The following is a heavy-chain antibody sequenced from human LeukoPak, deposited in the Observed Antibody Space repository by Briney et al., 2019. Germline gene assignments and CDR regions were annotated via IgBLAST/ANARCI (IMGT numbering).Heavy chain of an antibody. CDR3: ARAYYYDSSGAFDY. Sequence: GGSLRLSCAASGFTFSDYYMSWIRQAPGKGLEWVSNIRSSGSTIYIADSVKGRFTISRDNAKNSLYPQMNSLRAEDTAVYYCARAYYYDSSGAFDYWGQGTLVTVSS. J-gene: IGHJ4*02. CDR2: IRSSGSTI. D-gene: IGHD3-22*01. CDR1: GFTFSDYY. V-gene: IGHV3-11*04.